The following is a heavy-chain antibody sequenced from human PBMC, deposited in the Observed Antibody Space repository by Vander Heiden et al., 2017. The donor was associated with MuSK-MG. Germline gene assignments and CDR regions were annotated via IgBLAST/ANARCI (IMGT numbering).Heavy chain of an antibody. CDR1: GYSISSGYY. J-gene: IGHJ3*02. CDR3: VRHVWSDPLIGVFMGAFDI. CDR2: MYQTGSS. Sequence: QVQLQESGPGLVKPLETLSLTCVVSGYSISSGYYWGWIRQPPGKGLDWIGSMYQTGSSYYNPSFKSRVTISVDTSKNEVSLKMSSVTAADTAVYYCVRHVWSDPLIGVFMGAFDIWGQGTMVTVSS. D-gene: IGHD3-3*02. V-gene: IGHV4-38-2*01.